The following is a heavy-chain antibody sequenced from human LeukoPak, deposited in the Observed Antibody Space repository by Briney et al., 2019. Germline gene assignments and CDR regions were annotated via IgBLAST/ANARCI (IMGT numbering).Heavy chain of an antibody. D-gene: IGHD2-15*01. CDR1: GYTFTRYD. Sequence: ASVKVSCKASGYTFTRYDINWVRQATGQGLEWMGWMNPNSGNTGYAQKFQGRVTMTRNTSISTAYMELSSLRSEDTAVYYCARDSPARGDPPPHWGQGTLVTVSS. CDR2: MNPNSGNT. J-gene: IGHJ1*01. CDR3: ARDSPARGDPPPH. V-gene: IGHV1-8*01.